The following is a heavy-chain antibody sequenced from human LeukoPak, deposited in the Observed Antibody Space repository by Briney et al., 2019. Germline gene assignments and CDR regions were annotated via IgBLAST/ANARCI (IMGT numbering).Heavy chain of an antibody. Sequence: PSETLSLTCTVSGGSISSGDYYWRWIRQPPGKGLEWIGYIYYSGSTYYNPSLKSRVTISVDASKNQFSLKLSSVTAADTAVYYCARGDYGSGSPLDYWGQGTLVTVSS. J-gene: IGHJ4*02. CDR1: GGSISSGDYY. CDR2: IYYSGST. V-gene: IGHV4-30-4*01. D-gene: IGHD3-10*01. CDR3: ARGDYGSGSPLDY.